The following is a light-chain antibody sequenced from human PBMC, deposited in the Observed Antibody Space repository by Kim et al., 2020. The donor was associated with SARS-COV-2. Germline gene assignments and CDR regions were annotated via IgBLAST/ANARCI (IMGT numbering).Light chain of an antibody. CDR3: LFWHSSASVV. Sequence: TCTSRSSINVGTYRIYWYQQKPGSPPHYLLRYKSDSDKQQGSGVPGRFSGSQYASANAGILLISGLQSEDEADYYCLFWHSSASVVFGGGTQLTVL. V-gene: IGLV5-45*02. J-gene: IGLJ2*01. CDR1: SSINVGTYR. CDR2: YKSDSDK.